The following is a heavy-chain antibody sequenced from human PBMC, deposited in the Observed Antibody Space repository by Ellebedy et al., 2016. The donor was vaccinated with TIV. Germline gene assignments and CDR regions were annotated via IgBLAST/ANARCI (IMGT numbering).Heavy chain of an antibody. CDR3: AKDRYGDYVVYFDY. J-gene: IGHJ4*02. V-gene: IGHV3-23*01. CDR1: GFTFSSYA. CDR2: IGGSGDGT. Sequence: PGGSLRLSCAASGFTFSSYAMSWVRQAPGKGLEWVSAIGGSGDGTYYSDSVKGRFTISRDNSKNTLSLQMNSLRAEDKAVYFCAKDRYGDYVVYFDYWGQGTLVTVSS. D-gene: IGHD4-17*01.